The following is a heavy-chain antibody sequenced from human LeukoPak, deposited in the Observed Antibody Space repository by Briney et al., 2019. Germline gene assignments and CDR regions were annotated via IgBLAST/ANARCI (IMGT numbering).Heavy chain of an antibody. V-gene: IGHV3-23*01. CDR1: GFIFSDHY. D-gene: IGHD3-22*01. CDR3: AKALYDSGPIDY. CDR2: ISGSGGST. J-gene: IGHJ4*02. Sequence: GGSLRLSCAASGFIFSDHYMDWVRQAPGKGLEWVSGISGSGGSTYYADSVKGRFTISRDNSKNTLYLQMNSLRAEDTAVYYCAKALYDSGPIDYWGQGTLVTVSS.